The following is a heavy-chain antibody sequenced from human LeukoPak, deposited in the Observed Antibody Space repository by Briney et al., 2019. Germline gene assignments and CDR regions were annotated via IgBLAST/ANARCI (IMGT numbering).Heavy chain of an antibody. D-gene: IGHD3-22*01. CDR1: GFTFSSYA. J-gene: IGHJ4*02. V-gene: IGHV3-23*01. Sequence: PWGSLRLSCAASGFTFSSYAMSWVRQAPGKGLEWVSAICGSGGSTYYADSVKGRFTISRDNSKNTLYLQMNSLRAEDTAVYYCAKVLGEYYYDSSGYSEFDYWGQGTLVTVSS. CDR3: AKVLGEYYYDSSGYSEFDY. CDR2: ICGSGGST.